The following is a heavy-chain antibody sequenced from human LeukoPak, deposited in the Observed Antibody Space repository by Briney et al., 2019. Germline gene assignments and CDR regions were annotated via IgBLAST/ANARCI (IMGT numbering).Heavy chain of an antibody. J-gene: IGHJ3*02. D-gene: IGHD4-17*01. Sequence: ASVKVSCKASGYTFTSYGISWVRQAPGQGLEWMGWISAYNGNTNYAQKLQGRVTMTTDTSTSTAYMELRSMRPDDRAVYYCAILQYGDFDAFDIWGQGTMVTVSS. V-gene: IGHV1-18*01. CDR2: ISAYNGNT. CDR3: AILQYGDFDAFDI. CDR1: GYTFTSYG.